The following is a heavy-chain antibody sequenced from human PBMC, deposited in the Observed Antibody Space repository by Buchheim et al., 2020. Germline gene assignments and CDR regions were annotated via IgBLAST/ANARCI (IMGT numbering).Heavy chain of an antibody. CDR1: GFTFSSYA. J-gene: IGHJ6*02. CDR3: AKSQSSGSYYGYYGMDV. Sequence: EVQLLESGGGLVQPGGSLRLSCAASGFTFSSYAMSWVRQAPGKGLEWVSAISGSGGSTYYADSVKGRFTISRDNSKNTLYLRMNSLRAEDTAVYYCAKSQSSGSYYGYYGMDVWGQGTT. V-gene: IGHV3-23*01. D-gene: IGHD3-10*01. CDR2: ISGSGGST.